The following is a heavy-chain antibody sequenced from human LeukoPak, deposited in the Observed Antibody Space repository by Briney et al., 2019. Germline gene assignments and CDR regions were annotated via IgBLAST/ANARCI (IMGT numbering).Heavy chain of an antibody. J-gene: IGHJ3*02. V-gene: IGHV3-33*06. CDR3: AKQLVATSGEAFDI. D-gene: IGHD5-12*01. CDR1: GFTFSSYG. Sequence: GGSLRLSCAASGFTFSSYGMNWVRQAPGKGLEWMAGIRYDGSNKCYADSVKGRFTISRDNSTNTLYLQMNSLRAEDTAVYYCAKQLVATSGEAFDIWGQGTMVTVSS. CDR2: IRYDGSNK.